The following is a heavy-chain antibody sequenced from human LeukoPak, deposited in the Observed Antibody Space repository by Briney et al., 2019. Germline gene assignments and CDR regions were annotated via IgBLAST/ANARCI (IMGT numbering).Heavy chain of an antibody. CDR3: ARDPPLGSCSTISCPHLDY. J-gene: IGHJ4*02. Sequence: PGGSLRLSCAASGFTFSRYSMIWVRQAPGKGLEGVSSISSSSSFIYYADSVKGRFTISRDNAKNSLYLQMNSLRAEDTAVYYCARDPPLGSCSTISCPHLDYWGQGTLVTVSS. D-gene: IGHD2-2*01. CDR1: GFTFSRYS. V-gene: IGHV3-21*01. CDR2: ISSSSSFI.